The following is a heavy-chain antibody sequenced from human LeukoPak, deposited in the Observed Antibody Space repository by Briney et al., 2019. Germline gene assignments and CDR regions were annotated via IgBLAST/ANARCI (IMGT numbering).Heavy chain of an antibody. J-gene: IGHJ6*02. Sequence: GGSLRLSCAASGFTVSSNYMSWVRQAPGKGLEWVSVIYSGGSTYYAGSVKGRFTISRDNSKNTLYLQMNSLRAEDTAVYYCARDWDYYDSSGISGMDVWGQGTTVAVSS. CDR1: GFTVSSNY. V-gene: IGHV3-53*01. CDR2: IYSGGST. D-gene: IGHD3-22*01. CDR3: ARDWDYYDSSGISGMDV.